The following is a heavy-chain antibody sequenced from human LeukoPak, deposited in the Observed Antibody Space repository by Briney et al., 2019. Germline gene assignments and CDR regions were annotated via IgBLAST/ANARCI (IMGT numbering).Heavy chain of an antibody. CDR3: ARVSGLTLQSELDGAFDI. CDR2: ISAYNGNT. Sequence: ASVKVSCKASGYTFTSYGISWVRQAPGQGLEWMGWISAYNGNTNYAQKLQGRVTMTTDTSTSTAYMELRSLRSDDTAVYYRARVSGLTLQSELDGAFDIWGQGTMVTVSS. V-gene: IGHV1-18*01. J-gene: IGHJ3*02. CDR1: GYTFTSYG. D-gene: IGHD5-24*01.